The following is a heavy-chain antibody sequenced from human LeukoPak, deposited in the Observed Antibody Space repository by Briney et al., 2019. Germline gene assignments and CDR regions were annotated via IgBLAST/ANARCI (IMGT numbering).Heavy chain of an antibody. D-gene: IGHD3-10*01. Sequence: ASVKVSCKASGYTFTGYYMHWVRQATGQGLEWMGWMNPNSGNTGYAQKFQGRVTMTRNTSISTAYMELSSLRSEDTAVYYCARGRKLLWFGELLNWFDPWGQGTLVTVSS. CDR1: GYTFTGYY. CDR3: ARGRKLLWFGELLNWFDP. V-gene: IGHV1-8*02. J-gene: IGHJ5*02. CDR2: MNPNSGNT.